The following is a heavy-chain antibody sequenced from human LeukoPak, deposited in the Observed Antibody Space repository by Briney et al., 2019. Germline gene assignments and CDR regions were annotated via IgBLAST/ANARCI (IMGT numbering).Heavy chain of an antibody. CDR1: GGSISSYY. V-gene: IGHV4-4*09. CDR2: IYTSGST. Sequence: PSETLSLTCTVSGGSISSYYWSWIRQPPGKGLEWIGYIYTSGSTKYNPSPKNRVTISVDTSNNQFSLKLGSVTAADTAVYYCARLSYYDSNLDYWGQGTLVTVSA. D-gene: IGHD3-22*01. CDR3: ARLSYYDSNLDY. J-gene: IGHJ4*02.